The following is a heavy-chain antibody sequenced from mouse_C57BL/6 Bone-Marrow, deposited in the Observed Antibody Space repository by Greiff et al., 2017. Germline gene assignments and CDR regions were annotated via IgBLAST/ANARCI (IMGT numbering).Heavy chain of an antibody. CDR1: GYTFTSYG. V-gene: IGHV1-81*01. D-gene: IGHD4-1*01. Sequence: QVQLKESGAELARPGASVKLSCKASGYTFTSYGISWVKQRTGQGLEWIGEIYPRSGNTYYNEKFKGKATLTADKSSSTAYMELRSLTSEDSAVYFCARNDLGTGNFDYWGQGTTLTVSS. J-gene: IGHJ2*01. CDR3: ARNDLGTGNFDY. CDR2: IYPRSGNT.